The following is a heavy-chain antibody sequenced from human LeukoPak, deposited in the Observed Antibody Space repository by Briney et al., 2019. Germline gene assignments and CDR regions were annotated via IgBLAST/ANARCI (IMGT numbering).Heavy chain of an antibody. Sequence: ASVKVSFKASGGTFSSHAIRWVRQAPGQGLEWMGRIIPILGIANYAQKFQGRVTITADKSTSTAYMALSSLRSEDTAVYYCARAGGVGTVLRYFDLWGRGTLVTVSS. V-gene: IGHV1-69*04. CDR1: GGTFSSHA. CDR2: IIPILGIA. CDR3: ARAGGVGTVLRYFDL. J-gene: IGHJ2*01. D-gene: IGHD4-23*01.